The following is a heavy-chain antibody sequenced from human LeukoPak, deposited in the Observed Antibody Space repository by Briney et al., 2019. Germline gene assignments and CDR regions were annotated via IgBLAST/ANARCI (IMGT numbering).Heavy chain of an antibody. V-gene: IGHV4-34*01. Sequence: PSETLSLTCAVYGGSFSGSYWSWIRQPPGKGLEWIAEINHSGSTNYNPSLKSRVTISVDTSKNQFSLNLSSVTAADTAVYYCARGHGSTWYLLGYYFDYWGQGNLVTVSS. J-gene: IGHJ4*02. CDR3: ARGHGSTWYLLGYYFDY. CDR1: GGSFSGSY. D-gene: IGHD6-13*01. CDR2: INHSGST.